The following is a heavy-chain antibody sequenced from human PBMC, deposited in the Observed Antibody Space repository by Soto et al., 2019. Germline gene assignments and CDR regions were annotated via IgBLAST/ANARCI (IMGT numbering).Heavy chain of an antibody. V-gene: IGHV3-23*01. Sequence: EVQLLESGGGLVQPGGSLRLSCAASGFTFSSYAMSWVRQAPGKGLEWVSAISGSGGSTYYADSVKGRFTISRDNSKNTLYLQMNSLRAEDTAVYYCAKDQGEASSSWFSYYYYYGMDVWGQGTTVTVSS. D-gene: IGHD6-13*01. CDR2: ISGSGGST. J-gene: IGHJ6*02. CDR3: AKDQGEASSSWFSYYYYYGMDV. CDR1: GFTFSSYA.